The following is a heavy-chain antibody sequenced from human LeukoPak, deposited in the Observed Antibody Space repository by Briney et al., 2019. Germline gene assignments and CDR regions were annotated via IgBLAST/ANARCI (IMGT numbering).Heavy chain of an antibody. CDR3: ARCDYGDYVTASDY. V-gene: IGHV3-21*01. CDR2: ISSSSSYI. CDR1: GFTFSSYS. J-gene: IGHJ4*02. Sequence: PGGSLRLSCAASGFTFSSYSMNWVRQAPGKGLEWVSSISSSSSYIYYADSVKGRFTISRDNAKNSLYLQMNSLRAEGTAVYYCARCDYGDYVTASDYWGQGTLVTVSS. D-gene: IGHD4-17*01.